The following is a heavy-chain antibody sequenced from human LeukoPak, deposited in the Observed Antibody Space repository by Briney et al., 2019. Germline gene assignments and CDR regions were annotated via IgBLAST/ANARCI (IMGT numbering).Heavy chain of an antibody. J-gene: IGHJ4*02. V-gene: IGHV3-21*01. CDR3: ARDLGSTTVTTGPDY. D-gene: IGHD4-17*01. CDR1: GFTFSSYS. Sequence: GGSLRLSCAASGFTFSSYSMNWVRQPPGKGLEWVSSISSSSSYIYYADSVKGRFTISRDNAKNSLYLQMNSLRAEDTAVYYCARDLGSTTVTTGPDYWGQGTLVTVSS. CDR2: ISSSSSYI.